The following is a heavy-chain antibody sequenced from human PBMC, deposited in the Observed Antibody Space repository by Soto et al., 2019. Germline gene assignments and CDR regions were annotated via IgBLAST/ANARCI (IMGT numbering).Heavy chain of an antibody. CDR2: ISDTGDTT. D-gene: IGHD4-17*01. CDR3: AKAPSVTTSCWYFDL. Sequence: EVQLLQSGGGLVQPGGSLRLSCAASGFTFSTYDMTWVRQAPGKGLEWVSSISDTGDTTYYADSVKGRFTISRDNSKNTLYLQMNSLRAEYTAEYYCAKAPSVTTSCWYFDLWGRGTLVTVSS. V-gene: IGHV3-23*01. CDR1: GFTFSTYD. J-gene: IGHJ2*01.